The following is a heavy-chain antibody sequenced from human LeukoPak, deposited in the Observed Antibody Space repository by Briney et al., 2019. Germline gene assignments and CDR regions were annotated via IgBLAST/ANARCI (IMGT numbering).Heavy chain of an antibody. CDR3: ARDTPQAAAAHFDY. CDR2: IWYDGSNK. CDR1: GFTFSSYG. J-gene: IGHJ4*02. D-gene: IGHD6-13*01. Sequence: GGSLRLSCAASGFTFSSYGMHWVRQAPGKGLEWVAVIWYDGSNKYYADSVKGRFTISRDNSKNTLYLQMNSLRAEDTAVYYCARDTPQAAAAHFDYWGQGTLVTVSS. V-gene: IGHV3-33*01.